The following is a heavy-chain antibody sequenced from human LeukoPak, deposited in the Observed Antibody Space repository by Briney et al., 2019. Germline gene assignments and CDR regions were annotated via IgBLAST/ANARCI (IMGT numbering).Heavy chain of an antibody. CDR3: VKDIQVTY. J-gene: IGHJ4*02. D-gene: IGHD4-23*01. CDR2: ISSSGANT. V-gene: IGHV3-23*01. CDR1: GFGFNDAA. Sequence: GGSLRLSCAASGFGFNDAAMTWVRQAPGEGLEWVSLISSSGANTYYADSVKGRFTISRDNSKNKLFIQMNSLRAEDTAMYYCVKDIQVTYWGQGTLVTVSS.